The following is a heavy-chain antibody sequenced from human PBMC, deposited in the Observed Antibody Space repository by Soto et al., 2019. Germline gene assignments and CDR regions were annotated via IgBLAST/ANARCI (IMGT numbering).Heavy chain of an antibody. Sequence: GGSLRLSCAASGFTFSTYAMSWVRQAPGKGLEWVSGISSSGGSTHYADSVKGRFTISRDNSKNTLYLQMNSLRAEDTAVYYCAKFYGGNSAHTYTIDPWGQGTLVTVSS. CDR3: AKFYGGNSAHTYTIDP. CDR1: GFTFSTYA. D-gene: IGHD2-21*02. J-gene: IGHJ5*02. V-gene: IGHV3-23*01. CDR2: ISSSGGST.